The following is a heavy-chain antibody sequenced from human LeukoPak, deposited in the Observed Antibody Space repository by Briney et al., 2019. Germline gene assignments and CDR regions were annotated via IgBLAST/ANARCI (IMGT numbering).Heavy chain of an antibody. Sequence: PSETLSLTCTVSGGSISSYYWRWIRQPAGKGLEWIGHISTSGSTNYNPSLKSRVTMSVDTSKNQFSLKLTSVTAADTAMYYCARDLTFDILTGYYISPFDCWGQGTLVTVSS. D-gene: IGHD3-9*01. CDR2: ISTSGST. J-gene: IGHJ4*02. CDR1: GGSISSYY. V-gene: IGHV4-4*07. CDR3: ARDLTFDILTGYYISPFDC.